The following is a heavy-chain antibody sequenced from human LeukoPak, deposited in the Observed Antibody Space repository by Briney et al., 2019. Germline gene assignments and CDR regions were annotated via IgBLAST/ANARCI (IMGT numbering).Heavy chain of an antibody. J-gene: IGHJ6*04. D-gene: IGHD3-10*02. Sequence: SETLSLTCTVYGGSFSGYYWSWIRQPPGKGLEWIGEINHSGSTNYNPSLKSRVTISVDTSKNQFSLKLSSVTAADTAVYYCAELGITMIGGVWGKGTTVTISS. V-gene: IGHV4-34*01. CDR2: INHSGST. CDR3: AELGITMIGGV. CDR1: GGSFSGYY.